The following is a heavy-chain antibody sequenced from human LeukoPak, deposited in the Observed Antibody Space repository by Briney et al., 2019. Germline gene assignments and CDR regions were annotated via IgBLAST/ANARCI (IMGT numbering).Heavy chain of an antibody. Sequence: GGSLRLSCAASGLTFSSYNMNWVRQAPGKGLEWVSSVDFRSSNIYYADSVKGRFTISRDNAKNSLYLQMNSLRAEDTAVYYCARGDSFDYWGQGTLVTVSS. CDR1: GLTFSSYN. J-gene: IGHJ4*02. CDR2: VDFRSSNI. CDR3: ARGDSFDY. V-gene: IGHV3-21*01.